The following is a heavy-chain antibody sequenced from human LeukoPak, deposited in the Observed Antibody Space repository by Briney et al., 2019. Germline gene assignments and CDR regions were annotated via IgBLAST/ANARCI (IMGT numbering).Heavy chain of an antibody. CDR3: ARLNYSSSWYFNY. CDR1: GGSFSGYY. D-gene: IGHD6-13*01. V-gene: IGHV4-34*01. Sequence: SETLPLTCAVYGGSFSGYYWSWVRQPPGKGLEWIGEINHSGSTNYNPSLKSRVTISVDTSKNQFSLKLSSVTAADTAVYYCARLNYSSSWYFNYWGQGTLVTVSS. CDR2: INHSGST. J-gene: IGHJ4*02.